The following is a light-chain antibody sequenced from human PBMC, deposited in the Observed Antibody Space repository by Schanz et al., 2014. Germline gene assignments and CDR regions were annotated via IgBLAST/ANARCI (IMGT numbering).Light chain of an antibody. V-gene: IGKV3-20*01. Sequence: EIVMTQSPATLSVSPGESATLSCRASQTVTSNYLAWYQRKPGQAPRLLIYGAFTRATAIPDRFSGSGSGTDFTLTISRLEPEDFAVYYCQQYNNWPPYTFGQGTKLEIK. CDR2: GAF. J-gene: IGKJ2*01. CDR1: QTVTSNY. CDR3: QQYNNWPPYT.